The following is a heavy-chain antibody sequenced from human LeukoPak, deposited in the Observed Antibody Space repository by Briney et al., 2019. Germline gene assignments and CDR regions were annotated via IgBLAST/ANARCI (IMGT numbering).Heavy chain of an antibody. J-gene: IGHJ4*02. Sequence: GGSLRLSCAASGFTFSSYWMSWVRQAPGKGLEWVANINQDGSEQHYVDSVKGRFTISRDNAKNSLYLQMNSLRGDDTAVYYCARSPAGYSSSWYPYYLNYWGQGTLVTVSS. D-gene: IGHD6-13*01. CDR1: GFTFSSYW. V-gene: IGHV3-7*01. CDR3: ARSPAGYSSSWYPYYLNY. CDR2: INQDGSEQ.